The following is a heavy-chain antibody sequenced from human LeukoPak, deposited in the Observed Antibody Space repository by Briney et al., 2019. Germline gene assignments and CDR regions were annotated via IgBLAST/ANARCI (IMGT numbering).Heavy chain of an antibody. D-gene: IGHD6-19*01. Sequence: ASVKVSCKASGYTFTGYYMHWVRQAPGQGLEWMGWINPNSGGTNYAQKFQGRVTMTSDTSISTAYMELSRLRSDDTAVYYCARVPIYRGWQTYFDYWGQGTLVTVSS. J-gene: IGHJ4*02. CDR1: GYTFTGYY. CDR2: INPNSGGT. V-gene: IGHV1-2*02. CDR3: ARVPIYRGWQTYFDY.